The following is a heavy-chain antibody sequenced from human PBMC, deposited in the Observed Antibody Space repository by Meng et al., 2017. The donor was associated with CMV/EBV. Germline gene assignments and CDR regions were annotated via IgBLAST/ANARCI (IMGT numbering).Heavy chain of an antibody. CDR2: IYYSGST. D-gene: IGHD3-22*01. Sequence: SETLSLTCAVYGGSFSGYYWSWIRQPPGKGLEWIGYIYYSGSTNYNPSLKSRVTISVDTSKNQFSLKLSSVTAADTAVYYCARSSYYDSSGYYYLGGMDVWGQGTTVTVSS. J-gene: IGHJ6*02. CDR1: GGSFSGYY. CDR3: ARSSYYDSSGYYYLGGMDV. V-gene: IGHV4-59*01.